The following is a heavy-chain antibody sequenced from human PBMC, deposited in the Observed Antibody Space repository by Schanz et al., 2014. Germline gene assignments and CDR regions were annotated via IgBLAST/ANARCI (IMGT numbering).Heavy chain of an antibody. CDR1: GFTFSSYA. V-gene: IGHV3-23*01. CDR2: ISHSGGSK. Sequence: EVQLLESGGGLVQPGGSLRLSCAASGFTFSSYAMSWVRQAPGKGLEWVSSISHSGGSKYYADSVKGRFTISRDNSENTLYLQMNSLSADDTAVFYCAKGMGYCSGGTCYGYYYYGLDVWGQGTTVTVSS. J-gene: IGHJ6*02. D-gene: IGHD2-15*01. CDR3: AKGMGYCSGGTCYGYYYYGLDV.